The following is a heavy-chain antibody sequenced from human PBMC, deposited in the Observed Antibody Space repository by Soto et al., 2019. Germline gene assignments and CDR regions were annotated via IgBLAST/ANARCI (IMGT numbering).Heavy chain of an antibody. CDR3: ARVLGEVTINSAFDF. CDR1: GFTFGRYG. CDR2: MSYDGGSQ. J-gene: IGHJ3*01. D-gene: IGHD1-26*01. V-gene: IGHV3-30-3*01. Sequence: QVQLVESGGGVVQPGRYLRLSCAASGFTFGRYGRHWLRQAPGQGLEWVAAMSYDGGSQYYTDSVKGRFTISSDNSKNTLYLQMSSLRPEDTATYYCARVLGEVTINSAFDFWGQGTIVTVSS.